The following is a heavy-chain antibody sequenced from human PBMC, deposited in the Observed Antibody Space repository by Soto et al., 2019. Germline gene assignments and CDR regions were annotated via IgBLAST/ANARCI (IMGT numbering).Heavy chain of an antibody. D-gene: IGHD1-1*01. V-gene: IGHV3-23*01. J-gene: IGHJ4*02. CDR1: GFTFINYA. CDR3: VRDLYRSATMPCLDH. CDR2: ISDTGGDS. Sequence: LRLSCEASGFTFINYAMSWVHQAPGKGLEWVASISDTGGDSYYADSMDGRFTISRDNSKNTLYLQINSLRAEDTAVYYCVRDLYRSATMPCLDHWGQGTLVTVSS.